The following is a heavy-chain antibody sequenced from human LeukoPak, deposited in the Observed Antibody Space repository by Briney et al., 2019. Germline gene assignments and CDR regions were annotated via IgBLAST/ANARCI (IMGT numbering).Heavy chain of an antibody. CDR1: GFTFSSYG. J-gene: IGHJ4*02. CDR3: ARKYSNGHFDY. D-gene: IGHD4-11*01. Sequence: MPGGSLRLSCAASGFTFSSYGMRWVRQAPGKGLEWVSSISSGGTYTYYADSVKGRFTISRDNAKNSLYLQMNSIRAEDTDVYYCARKYSNGHFDYWGQGTLVTVSS. V-gene: IGHV3-21*01. CDR2: ISSGGTYT.